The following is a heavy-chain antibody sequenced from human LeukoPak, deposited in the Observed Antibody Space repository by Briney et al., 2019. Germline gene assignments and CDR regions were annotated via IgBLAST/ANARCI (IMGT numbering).Heavy chain of an antibody. CDR1: GYTLTELS. D-gene: IGHD6-13*01. CDR2: FEVEAGQI. Sequence: GASVKVSCKVSGYTLTELSMHWVRQAPGKGLEWMGGFEVEAGQIIYAQKFQGRVSMPEDASTDTAYMELSSLRSEDTAMYYCATAEQLGIWGAFHLWGQGTMVTVSS. CDR3: ATAEQLGIWGAFHL. J-gene: IGHJ3*01. V-gene: IGHV1-24*01.